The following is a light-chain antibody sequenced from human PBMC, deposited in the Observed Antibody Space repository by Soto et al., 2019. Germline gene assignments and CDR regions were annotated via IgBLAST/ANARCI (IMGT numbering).Light chain of an antibody. J-gene: IGKJ3*01. CDR1: QSVSSF. CDR3: QHRSNWLGT. Sequence: EIVLTQSPATLSLSPGERATLSCRASQSVSSFLAWYQQKSGQTPRLLIYDASNRATGSPARFSGSGSWTDFTLTISTLEPEDFAVYDCQHRSNWLGTFGPGTKVDSK. V-gene: IGKV3-11*01. CDR2: DAS.